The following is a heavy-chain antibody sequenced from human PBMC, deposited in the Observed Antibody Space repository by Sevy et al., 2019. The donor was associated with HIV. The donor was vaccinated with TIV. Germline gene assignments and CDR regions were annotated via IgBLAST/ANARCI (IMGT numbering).Heavy chain of an antibody. CDR2: IKSKTYGGTT. J-gene: IGHJ6*02. D-gene: IGHD3-16*01. V-gene: IGHV3-49*03. CDR3: SRVQGMISPYNYFGMDV. Sequence: GGCLRLSCTASGFTFGDYAMSWLRQAPGKGLEWVGFIKSKTYGGTTEYAASVKGRFTISRDDSKSIAYLQMNSLKTEDTALYYCSRVQGMISPYNYFGMDVWGQGTTVTVSS. CDR1: GFTFGDYA.